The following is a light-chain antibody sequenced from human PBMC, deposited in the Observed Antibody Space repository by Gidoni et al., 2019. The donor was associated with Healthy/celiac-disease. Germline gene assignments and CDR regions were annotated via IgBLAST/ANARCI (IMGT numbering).Light chain of an antibody. J-gene: IGKJ4*01. CDR1: QDISNY. Sequence: DIQMTQSPSSLSASAGDRVTITCQTSQDISNYLNWYQQKPGKAPKLLIYDASNLETGVPSRFSGCRSETDFAFTISSLPPEDIATYYCPQYGSLPALTFGRGTKVEIK. V-gene: IGKV1-33*01. CDR3: PQYGSLPALT. CDR2: DAS.